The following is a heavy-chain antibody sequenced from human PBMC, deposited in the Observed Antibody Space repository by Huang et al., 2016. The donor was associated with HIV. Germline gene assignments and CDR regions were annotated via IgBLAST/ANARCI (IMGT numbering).Heavy chain of an antibody. V-gene: IGHV4-34*02. D-gene: IGHD3-22*01. J-gene: IGHJ4*02. CDR3: ARRYNSRRDY. Sequence: QVQLEQWGAGLLKASETLSLTCPVYGGSFSGYYWNWLRQAPGKGLEWVGEINHSGNTNYNPSLKSRVNMSVDTSKSQFSRYLTSLSAADTGTYFCARRYNSRRDYWGRGTLVTVHS. CDR1: GGSFSGYY. CDR2: INHSGNT.